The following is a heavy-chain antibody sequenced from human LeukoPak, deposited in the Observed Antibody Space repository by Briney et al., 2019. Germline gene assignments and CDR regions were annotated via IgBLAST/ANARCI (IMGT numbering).Heavy chain of an antibody. CDR3: ARGGDYYDSSGYSDY. Sequence: SQTLPLTCTVSGGSISSGSYYWSWIRQPAGKGLEWIGRIYTSGSTNYNPSLKSRVTISVDTSKNQFSLKLSSVTAADTAVYYCARGGDYYDSSGYSDYWGQGTLVTVSS. D-gene: IGHD3-22*01. CDR1: GGSISSGSYY. V-gene: IGHV4-61*02. J-gene: IGHJ4*02. CDR2: IYTSGST.